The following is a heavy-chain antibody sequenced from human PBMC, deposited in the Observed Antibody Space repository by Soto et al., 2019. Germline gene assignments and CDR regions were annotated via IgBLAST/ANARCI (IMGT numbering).Heavy chain of an antibody. Sequence: SETLSLSCTVSGGSISSYYWSWIRQPPGKGLEWIGYIYYSGSTNYNPSLKSRVTISVDTSKNQFSLKLSSVTAADTAVYYCAGPGDFDYWGQGTLVTVSS. CDR1: GGSISSYY. CDR3: AGPGDFDY. J-gene: IGHJ4*02. V-gene: IGHV4-59*01. D-gene: IGHD4-17*01. CDR2: IYYSGST.